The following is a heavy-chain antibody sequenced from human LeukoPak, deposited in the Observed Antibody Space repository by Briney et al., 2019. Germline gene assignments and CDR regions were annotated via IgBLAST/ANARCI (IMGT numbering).Heavy chain of an antibody. J-gene: IGHJ5*02. V-gene: IGHV2-70*04. Sequence: SGPALVKPTQTLTLTCTFSGFSLSTSGMRVSWIRQPPGKALEWLARIDWDDDKFYSTSLKTRLTISKDTSKNQVVLTMTNMDPVDTATYYCARDIAVAGLTGFAPWGQGTLVTVSS. CDR1: GFSLSTSGMR. CDR3: ARDIAVAGLTGFAP. D-gene: IGHD6-19*01. CDR2: IDWDDDK.